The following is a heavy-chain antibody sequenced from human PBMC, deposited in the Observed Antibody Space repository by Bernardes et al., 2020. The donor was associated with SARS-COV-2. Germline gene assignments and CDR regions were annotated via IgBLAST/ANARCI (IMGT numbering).Heavy chain of an antibody. V-gene: IGHV3-33*03. CDR1: GIAFSDYG. D-gene: IGHD4-17*01. CDR3: AKDRATVTKPRYFDF. CDR2: ISYDGSDK. J-gene: IGHJ4*02. Sequence: GGSLRLSCAASGIAFSDYGMHWVRQAPGRGLEWVAFISYDGSDKYYGASVKGRFTISRDNSKNLMYLQMSSLRAEDTALYYCAKDRATVTKPRYFDFWGQGTQVTVSS.